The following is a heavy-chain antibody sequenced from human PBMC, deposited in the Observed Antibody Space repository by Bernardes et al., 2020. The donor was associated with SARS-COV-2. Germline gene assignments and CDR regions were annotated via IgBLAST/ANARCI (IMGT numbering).Heavy chain of an antibody. D-gene: IGHD3-16*01. J-gene: IGHJ6*02. CDR1: GFTFSSYA. CDR3: AKGLNTYYYFGMDV. Sequence: GSLRLSCAASGFTFSSYAMSWVRQAPGKGLDWVSSITASGGTTSYADSVKGRFTISRDDSKNTLYLQMNSLRAEDTAVYHCAKGLNTYYYFGMDVWGQGTTVTVSS. V-gene: IGHV3-23*01. CDR2: ITASGGTT.